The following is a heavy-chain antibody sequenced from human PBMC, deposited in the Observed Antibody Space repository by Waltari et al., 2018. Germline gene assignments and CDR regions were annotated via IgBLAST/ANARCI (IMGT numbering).Heavy chain of an antibody. J-gene: IGHJ5*01. CDR3: ARDQMVTVTDDNWFDS. V-gene: IGHV3-7*01. CDR1: GFPFSCFW. CDR2: INQDGNKL. D-gene: IGHD4-17*01. Sequence: EVHLVASGGGFVQPGGSLRLSCAASGFPFSCFWMSWVRQAPGKGLEWVANINQDGNKLYYVDSVEGRFTISRDNAKNSLYLQMNSLRAEDTAVYYCARDQMVTVTDDNWFDSWGQGNLVTVSS.